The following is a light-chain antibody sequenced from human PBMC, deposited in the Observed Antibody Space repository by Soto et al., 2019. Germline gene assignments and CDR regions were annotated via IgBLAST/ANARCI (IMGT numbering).Light chain of an antibody. CDR2: WAS. CDR3: HQYYTTPQT. J-gene: IGKJ2*01. CDR1: QSVLDNSTNESY. Sequence: VLTQSPSSLAVSLGERATVNCRSSQSVLDNSTNESYLAWYQKKPGHPPKLLVHWASVREAGVPDRFSGGGSGTDFTLTISSPQAEDVAVYYCHQYYTTPQTFGQGTQLEIK. V-gene: IGKV4-1*01.